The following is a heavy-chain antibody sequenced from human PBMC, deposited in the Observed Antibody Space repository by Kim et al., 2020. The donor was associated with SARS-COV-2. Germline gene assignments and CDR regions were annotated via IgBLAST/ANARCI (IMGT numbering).Heavy chain of an antibody. CDR2: IYPGDSDT. J-gene: IGHJ6*02. Sequence: GESLKISCKGSGYSFTSYWIGWVRQMPGKGLEWMGIIYPGDSDTRYSPSFQGQVTISADKSISTAYLQWSSLKASDTAMYYCARIGRVGHHYYYGMDVWGQGTTVTVSS. D-gene: IGHD2-15*01. CDR3: ARIGRVGHHYYYGMDV. V-gene: IGHV5-51*01. CDR1: GYSFTSYW.